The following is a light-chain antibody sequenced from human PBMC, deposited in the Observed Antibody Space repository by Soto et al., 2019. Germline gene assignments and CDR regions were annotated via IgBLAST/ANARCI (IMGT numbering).Light chain of an antibody. CDR2: GAS. Sequence: EIVLTQSPATLSVPPGERATLSCRASQSVSSNLAWYQQKPGQAPRLLIYGASTRATGIPARFSGSGSGTEFTLTISSLQSEDFAVYYCQQYHNWPQTFGQGTKVDI. J-gene: IGKJ1*01. CDR1: QSVSSN. V-gene: IGKV3-15*01. CDR3: QQYHNWPQT.